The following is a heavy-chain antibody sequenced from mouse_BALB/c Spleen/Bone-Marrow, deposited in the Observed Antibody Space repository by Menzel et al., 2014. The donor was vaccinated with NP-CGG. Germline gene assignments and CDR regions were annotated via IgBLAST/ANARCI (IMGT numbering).Heavy chain of an antibody. Sequence: QVQLQQSEAELVRPGSSVKISCKTSGYAFSFYWMNWVKQRPGQGLEWIGQIYPGDGDTNYNGKFKGKATLTADTSSGTAYMQLSSLTSEDSAVYFCARAGLSTDYWGQGTSLTVSS. CDR1: GYAFSFYW. CDR3: ARAGLSTDY. J-gene: IGHJ2*02. V-gene: IGHV1-80*01. CDR2: IYPGDGDT. D-gene: IGHD1-1*01.